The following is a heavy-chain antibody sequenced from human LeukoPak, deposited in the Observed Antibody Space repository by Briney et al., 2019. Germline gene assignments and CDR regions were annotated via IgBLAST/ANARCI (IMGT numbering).Heavy chain of an antibody. CDR2: IRHDGSNK. Sequence: GGSLRLTCAASGFTFSSYGMHWVRQAPGKGLEWVAFIRHDGSNKYYADSVKGRFTISRDNSKNTLYLQMNSLRAGDTAVYYCARELRGYDLWGQGTLVTVSS. D-gene: IGHD3-10*01. CDR3: ARELRGYDL. CDR1: GFTFSSYG. V-gene: IGHV3-30*02. J-gene: IGHJ5*02.